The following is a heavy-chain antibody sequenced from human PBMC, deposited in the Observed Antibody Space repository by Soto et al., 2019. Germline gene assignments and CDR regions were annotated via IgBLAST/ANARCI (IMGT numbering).Heavy chain of an antibody. CDR1: GFTFSSYG. CDR3: ARDQEGVITMVRGVSYGMDV. CDR2: IWYDGSNK. D-gene: IGHD3-10*01. Sequence: QVQLVESGGGVVQPGRSLRLSCAASGFTFSSYGMHWVRQAPGKGLEWVAVIWYDGSNKYYADSVKGRFTISRDNSKNPLYLQMNGLRAEDTAVYYCARDQEGVITMVRGVSYGMDVWGQGTTVTVSS. J-gene: IGHJ6*02. V-gene: IGHV3-33*01.